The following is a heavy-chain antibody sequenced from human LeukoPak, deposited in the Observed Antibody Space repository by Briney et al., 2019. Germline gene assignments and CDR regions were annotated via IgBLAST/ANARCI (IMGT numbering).Heavy chain of an antibody. Sequence: ASLKVSCKASGYTFTSYGINWVRQATGQGLEWMGWMNPNSGNTGYAQKFQGRVTMTRNTSISTAYMELSSLRSEDTAVYYCARSTMVRGVIITRSWFDPWGQGTLVTVSS. CDR1: GYTFTSYG. CDR3: ARSTMVRGVIITRSWFDP. D-gene: IGHD3-10*01. J-gene: IGHJ5*02. CDR2: MNPNSGNT. V-gene: IGHV1-8*01.